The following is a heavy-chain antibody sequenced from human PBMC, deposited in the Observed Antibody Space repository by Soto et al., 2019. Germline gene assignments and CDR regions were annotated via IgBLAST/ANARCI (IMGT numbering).Heavy chain of an antibody. Sequence: PSETLSLTCTVSGGSISSYYWSWIRQPPGKGLEWIGYIYYSGSTNYNPSLKSRVTISVDTSKNQFSLKLSSVTAADTAVYYCARLPPSLNGGRYQGAFDIWGQGTMVTVSS. D-gene: IGHD2-15*01. V-gene: IGHV4-59*08. CDR3: ARLPPSLNGGRYQGAFDI. J-gene: IGHJ3*02. CDR1: GGSISSYY. CDR2: IYYSGST.